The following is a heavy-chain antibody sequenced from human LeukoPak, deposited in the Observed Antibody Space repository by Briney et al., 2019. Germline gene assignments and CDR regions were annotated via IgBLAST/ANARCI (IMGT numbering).Heavy chain of an antibody. CDR2: IYYSGST. CDR1: GGSISSYY. J-gene: IGHJ4*02. D-gene: IGHD3-22*01. V-gene: IGHV4-59*08. CDR3: ARADYYDSLHY. Sequence: SETLSLTCTVSGGSISSYYWSWIRQPPGKGLEWIGYIYYSGSTNYNPSLKSRVTISVDTSKNQFSLKLSSVTAADTAVYYCARADYYDSLHYWGQGTLVTVSS.